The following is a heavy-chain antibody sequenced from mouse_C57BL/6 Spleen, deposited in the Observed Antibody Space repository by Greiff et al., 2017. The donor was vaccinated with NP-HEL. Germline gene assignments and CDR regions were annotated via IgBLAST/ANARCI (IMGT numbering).Heavy chain of an antibody. J-gene: IGHJ1*03. Sequence: EVQLQQSGPELVKPGASVKIPCKASGYTFTDYNMDWVKQSHGKSLEWIGDINPNNGGTIYNQKFKGKATVTVDKSSSTAYMELRSLTSEDTAVYYCARRKYYGSTDWYFDVWGTGTTVTVSS. CDR2: INPNNGGT. CDR1: GYTFTDYN. CDR3: ARRKYYGSTDWYFDV. D-gene: IGHD1-1*01. V-gene: IGHV1-18*01.